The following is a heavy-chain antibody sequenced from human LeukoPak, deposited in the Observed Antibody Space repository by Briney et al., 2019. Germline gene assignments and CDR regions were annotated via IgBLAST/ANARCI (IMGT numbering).Heavy chain of an antibody. CDR3: ARVAWDYYDTSGYRFDY. CDR1: GFTFSSYT. J-gene: IGHJ4*02. V-gene: IGHV3-21*01. CDR2: IRSSSSYI. Sequence: PGGSLRLSCAASGFTFSSYTMNWARHAPGKGLEWVSSIRSSSSYIYYADSVKGRFTISRDSAKNSLYLQMNSLRAEDTAVYYCARVAWDYYDTSGYRFDYWGQGTLVTVSS. D-gene: IGHD3-22*01.